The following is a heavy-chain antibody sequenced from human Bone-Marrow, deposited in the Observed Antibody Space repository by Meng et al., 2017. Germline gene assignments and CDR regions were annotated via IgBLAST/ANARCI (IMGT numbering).Heavy chain of an antibody. J-gene: IGHJ4*02. V-gene: IGHV1-2*06. CDR2: IDPGTGGT. Sequence: QGQRVEYGAEVKKPGASVKVSCNASGYTLTGYYMHWVRQAPGQGLEWMGRIDPGTGGTQYAQNFQGRVTMTRDTSISTTYMELSRLRSDDTAVYYCVRDEDISAAGKLFGDYWGQGTLVTVPS. D-gene: IGHD6-13*01. CDR1: GYTLTGYY. CDR3: VRDEDISAAGKLFGDY.